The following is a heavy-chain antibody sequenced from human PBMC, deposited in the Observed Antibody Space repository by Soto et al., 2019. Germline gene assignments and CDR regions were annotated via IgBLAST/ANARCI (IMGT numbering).Heavy chain of an antibody. Sequence: ASVKVSCKASGGTFSSYAISWVRQAPGQGLEWMGGIIPIFGTANYAQKFQGRVTITADESTSTAYMELSSLRSEDTAVYYCARSAQPTFYGSDYYYYGMDVWGQGTTVTVSS. J-gene: IGHJ6*02. CDR1: GGTFSSYA. V-gene: IGHV1-69*13. CDR2: IIPIFGTA. D-gene: IGHD3-10*01. CDR3: ARSAQPTFYGSDYYYYGMDV.